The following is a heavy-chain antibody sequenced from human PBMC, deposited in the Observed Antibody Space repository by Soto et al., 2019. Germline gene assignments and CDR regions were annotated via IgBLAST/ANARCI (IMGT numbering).Heavy chain of an antibody. J-gene: IGHJ4*02. D-gene: IGHD3-3*01. V-gene: IGHV1-8*01. CDR3: ARGIRDFWSGYLYYFDY. CDR2: MNPNSGNT. CDR1: GYTFTSYD. Sequence: QVQLVQSGAEVKKPGASVKVSCKASGYTFTSYDINWVRQATGQGLEWMGWMNPNSGNTGYAQKFQGRVTMTRNTSKCTAYMELSSMRSKDTAVYYCARGIRDFWSGYLYYFDYWGQGTLVTVSS.